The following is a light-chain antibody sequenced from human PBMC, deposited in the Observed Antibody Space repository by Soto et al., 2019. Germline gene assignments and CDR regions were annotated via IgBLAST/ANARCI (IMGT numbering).Light chain of an antibody. V-gene: IGKV3-15*01. J-gene: IGKJ3*01. CDR1: QSVSSN. CDR3: QQYNNWPPGT. CDR2: GAS. Sequence: EIVMTQSPAPLSVSPGERATLSCRASQSVSSNLAWYQQKPGQAPRLLIYGASTSATGIPARFSGSGSGTEFTFTISSLQSEDFVLYYCQQYNNWPPGTFGPGTKVDIK.